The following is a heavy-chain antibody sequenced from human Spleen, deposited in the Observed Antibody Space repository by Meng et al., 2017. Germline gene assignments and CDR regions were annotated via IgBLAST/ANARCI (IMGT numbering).Heavy chain of an antibody. Sequence: GESLKISCAASGFTVNNYYMTWVRQAPGKGLEWVSVIYTGGSTNYADSVRGRFTISRDNSKNTVYLQMNSLRAEDTAVYYCAKPRNFGAVDRNWYFDYWGQGTLVTVSS. CDR1: GFTVNNYY. CDR3: AKPRNFGAVDRNWYFDY. J-gene: IGHJ4*02. CDR2: IYTGGST. D-gene: IGHD3-3*01. V-gene: IGHV3-53*01.